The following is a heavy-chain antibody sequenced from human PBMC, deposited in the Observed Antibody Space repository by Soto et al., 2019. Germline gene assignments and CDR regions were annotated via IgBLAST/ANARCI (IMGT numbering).Heavy chain of an antibody. CDR2: IQYSGPT. CDR3: VRVGVGIGNHFDS. CDR1: NGSIRGFY. V-gene: IGHV4-59*12. J-gene: IGHJ4*02. Sequence: SETLSLTCSVSNGSIRGFYWSWMRQPPGKILEWIGYIQYSGPTDYNPSLTSRATMSVDTSKNQFSLNLKSITAADTAVYYCVRVGVGIGNHFDSWGRGTLVTVSS. D-gene: IGHD1-26*01.